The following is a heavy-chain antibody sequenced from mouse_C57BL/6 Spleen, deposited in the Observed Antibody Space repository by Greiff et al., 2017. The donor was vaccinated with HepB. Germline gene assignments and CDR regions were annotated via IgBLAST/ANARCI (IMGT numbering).Heavy chain of an antibody. CDR2: IYPRSGNT. V-gene: IGHV1-81*01. D-gene: IGHD1-1*01. Sequence: GQLQQSGAELARPGASVKLSCKASGYTFTSYGISWVKQRTGQGLEWIGEIYPRSGNTYYNEKFKGKATLTADKSSSTAYMELRSLTSEDSAVYFCARNYGSYYAMDYWGQGTSVTVSS. CDR1: GYTFTSYG. J-gene: IGHJ4*01. CDR3: ARNYGSYYAMDY.